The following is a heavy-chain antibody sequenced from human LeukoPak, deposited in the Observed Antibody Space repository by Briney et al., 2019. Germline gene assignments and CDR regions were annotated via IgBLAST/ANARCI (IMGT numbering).Heavy chain of an antibody. Sequence: GGSLRLSCAASGSTFSSYWMSWVRQAPGKGLEWVANIKQDGSEKYYVDSVKGRFTISRDNAKNSLYLQMNSLRAEDTAVYYCATEGFGEIEGYWGQGTLVTVSS. V-gene: IGHV3-7*01. CDR3: ATEGFGEIEGY. J-gene: IGHJ4*02. CDR2: IKQDGSEK. CDR1: GSTFSSYW. D-gene: IGHD3-10*01.